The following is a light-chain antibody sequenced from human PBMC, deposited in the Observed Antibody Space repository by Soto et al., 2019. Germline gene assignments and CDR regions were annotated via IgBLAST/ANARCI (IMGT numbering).Light chain of an antibody. Sequence: DSQMTQSPSPLSASVGDRVTITCRASQIFGTWLAWYQQKPGKAPKVLISDVSNLESGVPSRCSGSGSGTEFTLTISRLQPDDFAYYYCQQHNGPFGQGTKVESK. CDR2: DVS. V-gene: IGKV1-5*01. CDR1: QIFGTW. J-gene: IGKJ1*01. CDR3: QQHNGP.